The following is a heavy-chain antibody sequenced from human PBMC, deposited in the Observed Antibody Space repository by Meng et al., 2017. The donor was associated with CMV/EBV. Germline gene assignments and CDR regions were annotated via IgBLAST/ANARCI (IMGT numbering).Heavy chain of an antibody. CDR3: ARSPNDWDY. CDR1: GGSISSSSYY. V-gene: IGHV4-39*07. J-gene: IGHJ4*02. D-gene: IGHD2-21*01. CDR2: IDYSGST. Sequence: LQLQESRAGLVHPSEPLSLTFTVSGGSISSSSYYWGWIRQPPVKGLEWIGSIDYSGSTPYNPSLKSGVTIAADTSNTQFSLKVSSVTAADTAVYYSARSPNDWDYWGQGTLVTVSS.